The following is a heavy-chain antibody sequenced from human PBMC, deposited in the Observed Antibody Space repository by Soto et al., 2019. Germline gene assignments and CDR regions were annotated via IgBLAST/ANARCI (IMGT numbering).Heavy chain of an antibody. CDR3: ARGQQYYDSSGRNWFDP. CDR1: GFTFSIYA. J-gene: IGHJ5*02. CDR2: ISYSTSFI. V-gene: IGHV3-21*01. Sequence: GGSLRLSCSASGFTFSIYAMHWVRQAPGKGQEWVSSISYSTSFIFYTDTVKGRFTISRDNAKKSLYLQMNSLRAEDTAVYFCARGQQYYDSSGRNWFDPWGQGALVTVSS. D-gene: IGHD3-22*01.